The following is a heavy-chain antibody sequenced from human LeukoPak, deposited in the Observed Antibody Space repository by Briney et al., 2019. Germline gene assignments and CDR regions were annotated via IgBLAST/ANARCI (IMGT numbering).Heavy chain of an antibody. CDR2: TYYRSKWYN. CDR1: GDSVSSNSAA. D-gene: IGHD7-27*01. Sequence: SQTLSLTCAISGDSVSSNSAAWNWIRQSPSRGLEWLGRTYYRSKWYNDYAVSVKSRITINPDTSKNQFSLQLNSVTPEDTAVYHCARDLTLERTYWGSFDYWGQGTLVTVSS. V-gene: IGHV6-1*01. CDR3: ARDLTLERTYWGSFDY. J-gene: IGHJ4*02.